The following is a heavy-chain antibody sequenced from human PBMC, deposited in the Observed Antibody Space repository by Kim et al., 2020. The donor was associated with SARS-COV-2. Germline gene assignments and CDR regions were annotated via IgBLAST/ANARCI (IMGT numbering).Heavy chain of an antibody. V-gene: IGHV4-34*01. CDR2: INHSGST. CDR1: GGSFSGYY. D-gene: IGHD3-10*01. CDR3: ARGLRYYGSGSPAFDY. J-gene: IGHJ4*02. Sequence: SETLSLTCAVYGGSFSGYYWSWIRQPPGKGLEWIGEINHSGSTNYNPSLKSRVTISVDTSKNQFSLKLSSVTAADTAVYYCARGLRYYGSGSPAFDYWGQGTLVTVSS.